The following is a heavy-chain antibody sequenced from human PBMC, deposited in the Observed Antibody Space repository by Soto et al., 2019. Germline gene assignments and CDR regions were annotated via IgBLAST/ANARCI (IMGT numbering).Heavy chain of an antibody. J-gene: IGHJ4*02. CDR2: ISAHNGNT. V-gene: IGHV1-18*01. D-gene: IGHD3-22*01. CDR3: ARDHFIIDYYDSSGYLYYFDS. Sequence: QVQLVQSGAEVKKPGASVEVSCKTSGYSFANYGIGWLRQAPGQGLEWMAWISAHNGNTNYAQKFQDRVTMTTDTSTSTAYMELRSLRSDDTAVYYCARDHFIIDYYDSSGYLYYFDSWGQGTLVTVSS. CDR1: GYSFANYG.